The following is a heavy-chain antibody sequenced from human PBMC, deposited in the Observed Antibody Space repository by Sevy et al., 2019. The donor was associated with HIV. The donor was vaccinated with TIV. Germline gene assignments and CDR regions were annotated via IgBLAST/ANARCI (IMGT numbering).Heavy chain of an antibody. CDR1: GFTFSSYW. J-gene: IGHJ4*02. Sequence: GGSLRLSCAASGFTFSSYWMSWVRQAPGKGLEWVANIKQDGSEKYYVDPVKGRFTISRDNAKNSLYLQMNSLRAEDTAVYYCARDVFYGSGSYYNEAHRKQGDYWGQGTLVTVSS. D-gene: IGHD3-10*01. CDR2: IKQDGSEK. V-gene: IGHV3-7*03. CDR3: ARDVFYGSGSYYNEAHRKQGDY.